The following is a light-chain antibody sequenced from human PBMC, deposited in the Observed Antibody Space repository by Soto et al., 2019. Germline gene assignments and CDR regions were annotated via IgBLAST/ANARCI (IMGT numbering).Light chain of an antibody. CDR2: AAS. CDR3: QQYNSYPWT. CDR1: QSIDNF. Sequence: DIQMTQSPSSLSASVGDRVTITCRPSQSIDNFLNWYQQKPGKAPNLLIYAASSLQSGVSSRFSGSGSGTDFTLTISSLQPDDFATYYCQQYNSYPWTFGQGTKVDIK. J-gene: IGKJ1*01. V-gene: IGKV1-39*01.